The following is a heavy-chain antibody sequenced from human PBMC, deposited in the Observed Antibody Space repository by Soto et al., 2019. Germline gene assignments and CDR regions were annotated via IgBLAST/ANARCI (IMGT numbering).Heavy chain of an antibody. J-gene: IGHJ6*02. CDR2: IIPIFGTA. D-gene: IGHD6-19*01. CDR3: AKVRYSSPMGYYYGMDV. CDR1: RVAFSKFI. V-gene: IGHV1-69*13. Sequence: SVKVSCKASRVAFSKFIVTWVRQAPGLGPEWVGGIIPIFGTANYAQKFQGRVTITADESTSTSYMEVNNLRSEDTAVYYCAKVRYSSPMGYYYGMDVWGQGTTVTVSS.